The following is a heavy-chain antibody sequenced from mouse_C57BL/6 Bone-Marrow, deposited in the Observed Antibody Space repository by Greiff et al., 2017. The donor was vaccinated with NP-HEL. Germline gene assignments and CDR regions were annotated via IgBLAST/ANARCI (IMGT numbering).Heavy chain of an antibody. CDR2: IDPENGDT. D-gene: IGHD1-1*01. CDR1: GFTIKDDY. V-gene: IGHV14-4*01. CDR3: TTGGSSPYAMDY. Sequence: VQLQQSGAELVRPGASVKLSCTVSGFTIKDDYMHWVKQRPEQGLEWIGWIDPENGDTEYASKFQGKATITADTSSNTAYLQLSSLTSEDTAVYYYTTGGSSPYAMDYWGQGTSVTVSS. J-gene: IGHJ4*01.